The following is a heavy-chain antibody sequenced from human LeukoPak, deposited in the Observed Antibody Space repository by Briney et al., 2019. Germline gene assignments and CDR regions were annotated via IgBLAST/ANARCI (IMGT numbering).Heavy chain of an antibody. CDR1: GGSISSGDYY. D-gene: IGHD3-22*01. CDR3: ARTYYYDSSAADY. V-gene: IGHV4-30-4*01. Sequence: SETLSLTCTVSGGSISSGDYYWSWIRQPPGKGLEWIGYIYYSGSTYYNPSLKSRVTISVDTSKNQFSLKLSSVTAADTAVYYCARTYYYDSSAADYWGQGTLVTVSS. J-gene: IGHJ4*02. CDR2: IYYSGST.